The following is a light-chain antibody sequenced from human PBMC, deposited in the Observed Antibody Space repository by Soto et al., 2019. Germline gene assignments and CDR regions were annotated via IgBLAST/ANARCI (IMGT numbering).Light chain of an antibody. CDR3: QQCNSWPRT. CDR1: QRVSVN. J-gene: IGKJ2*01. Sequence: EIVMTQSAASLSVSPGERATLSCRASQRVSVNLAWYQHKPGQAPRLLIYGASTRATGIPARFSGSGSGTEFTLTLSSLQSEDFAVYYCQQCNSWPRTFGQGTKLEIK. CDR2: GAS. V-gene: IGKV3-15*01.